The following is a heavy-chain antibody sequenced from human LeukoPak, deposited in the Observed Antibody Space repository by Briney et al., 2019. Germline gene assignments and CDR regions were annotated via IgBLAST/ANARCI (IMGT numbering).Heavy chain of an antibody. V-gene: IGHV4-59*11. J-gene: IGHJ4*02. CDR2: IYYSGST. CDR3: ARGRDYGSGSTASFDY. CDR1: GGSISSHY. D-gene: IGHD3-10*01. Sequence: PSETLSLTCTVSGGSISSHYWSWIRQPPGKGLEWIGYIYYSGSTNYHPSLKSRVTISVDTSKNQFSLKLSSVTAADTAVHYCARGRDYGSGSTASFDYWGQGTLVTVSS.